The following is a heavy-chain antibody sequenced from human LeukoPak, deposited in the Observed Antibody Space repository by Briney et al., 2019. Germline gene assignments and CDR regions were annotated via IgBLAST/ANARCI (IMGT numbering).Heavy chain of an antibody. CDR3: AEGFGGRVRS. J-gene: IGHJ4*02. V-gene: IGHV6-1*01. Sequence: SQTLSLTCAISGDSVSDNGAAWNWIRRSPSRGLEWLGRTYYRSKWSTDYALFVKSRITISADTSKNQFSLQLNSVNPEDTAVYYCAEGFGGRVRSWGQGTLVTVSS. D-gene: IGHD2-15*01. CDR1: GDSVSDNGAA. CDR2: TYYRSKWST.